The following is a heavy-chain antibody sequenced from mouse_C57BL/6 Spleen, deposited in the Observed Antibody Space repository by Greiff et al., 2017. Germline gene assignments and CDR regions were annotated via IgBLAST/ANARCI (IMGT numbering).Heavy chain of an antibody. CDR3: ARDYDYEGDLDY. J-gene: IGHJ2*01. D-gene: IGHD2-4*01. CDR2: IHPNSGST. Sequence: QVQLQQPGAGLVKPGASVKLSCKASGYTFPSYWMHWVNQRPGQGLEWIGMIHPNSGSTNSNETFKSKATLTVDKSTSKAYMRLSSLTSGDSAVDYCARDYDYEGDLDYWGQGTTLTVSS. V-gene: IGHV1-64*01. CDR1: GYTFPSYW.